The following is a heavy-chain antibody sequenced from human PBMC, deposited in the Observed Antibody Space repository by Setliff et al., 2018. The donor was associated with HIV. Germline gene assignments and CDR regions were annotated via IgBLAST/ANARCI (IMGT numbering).Heavy chain of an antibody. CDR1: GGSISVHY. J-gene: IGHJ4*02. V-gene: IGHV4-59*11. D-gene: IGHD1-26*01. CDR2: TYASGST. Sequence: PSETLSLTCTVSGGSISVHYWSWLRQPPGKGLEWIGYTYASGSTDYNPSLKSRVTISVDRFRNQFSLQLRSVTAADTAVYYCARGPSGTYYREFDFWGQGTLVTVSS. CDR3: ARGPSGTYYREFDF.